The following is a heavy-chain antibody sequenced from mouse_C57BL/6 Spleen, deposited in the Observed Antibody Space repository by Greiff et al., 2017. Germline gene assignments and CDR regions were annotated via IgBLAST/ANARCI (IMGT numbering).Heavy chain of an antibody. D-gene: IGHD2-1*01. Sequence: EVMLVESRGDLVKPGGSLKLSCAASGFTFSSYGMSWVRQTPDKRLEWVATISSGGSYTYYPDSVKGRFTISRDNAKNTLYLQMSSLKSEDTAMYYCASLTYGNFDYWGQGTTLAVSS. CDR2: ISSGGSYT. CDR1: GFTFSSYG. CDR3: ASLTYGNFDY. J-gene: IGHJ2*01. V-gene: IGHV5-6*01.